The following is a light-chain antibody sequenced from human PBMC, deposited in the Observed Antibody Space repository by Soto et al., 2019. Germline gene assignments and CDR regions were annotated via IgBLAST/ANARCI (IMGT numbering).Light chain of an antibody. CDR3: QTWGTGIVV. V-gene: IGLV4-69*01. CDR1: SGHTNYA. Sequence: QSVLTQSPSASASLGASVKVTCTLSSGHTNYAIAWHQQQPEKGPRYLMKVNTDGSHTKGDGIPDRFSGSISGAERYLTISSLQSDDEADYYCQTWGTGIVVFGGGTKVTVL. CDR2: VNTDGSH. J-gene: IGLJ3*02.